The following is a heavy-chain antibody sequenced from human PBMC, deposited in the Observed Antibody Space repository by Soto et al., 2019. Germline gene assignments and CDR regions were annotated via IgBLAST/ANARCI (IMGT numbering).Heavy chain of an antibody. J-gene: IGHJ6*02. CDR3: AGGGPAATPGYYYYGMDV. V-gene: IGHV1-2*02. CDR1: GYTFTGYY. Sequence: ASVKVSCKASGYTFTGYYMHWLRQAPGQGLEWMGWINPNSGGTNYAQKFQGRVTMTRDTSISTAYMELSRLRSDDTAVYYCAGGGPAATPGYYYYGMDVWGQGTTVTVSS. CDR2: INPNSGGT. D-gene: IGHD2-2*01.